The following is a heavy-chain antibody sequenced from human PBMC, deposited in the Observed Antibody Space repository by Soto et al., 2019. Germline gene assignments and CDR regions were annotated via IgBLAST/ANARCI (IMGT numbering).Heavy chain of an antibody. CDR3: ARGLYDSSGYYYEIAFDI. CDR1: GGTFSSYA. J-gene: IGHJ3*02. D-gene: IGHD3-22*01. CDR2: IIPIFGTA. Sequence: SVKVSCKASGGTFSSYAISWVRQAPGQGLEWMGGIIPIFGTANYAQKFQGRVTITADESTSTAYTELSSLRSEDTAVYYCARGLYDSSGYYYEIAFDIWGQGTMVTVSS. V-gene: IGHV1-69*13.